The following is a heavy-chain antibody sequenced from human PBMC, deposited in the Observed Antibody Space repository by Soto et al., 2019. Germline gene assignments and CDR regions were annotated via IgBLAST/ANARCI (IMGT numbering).Heavy chain of an antibody. J-gene: IGHJ5*02. Sequence: PGESLKISCNGSGYSFTSYWIGWVRQMPGKGLEWMGIIYPGDSDTRYSPSFQGQVTISADKPISTAYLQWSSLKASDTAMYYCARLAGYSYGPNWFDPWGQGTLVTVSS. V-gene: IGHV5-51*01. CDR3: ARLAGYSYGPNWFDP. D-gene: IGHD5-18*01. CDR2: IYPGDSDT. CDR1: GYSFTSYW.